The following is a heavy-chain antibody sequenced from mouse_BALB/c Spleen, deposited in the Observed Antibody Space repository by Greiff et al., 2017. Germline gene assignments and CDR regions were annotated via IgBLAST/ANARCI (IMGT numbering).Heavy chain of an antibody. CDR2: ISYSGST. CDR3: ARSSRYDGAWFAY. J-gene: IGHJ3*01. Sequence: EVKLQESGPSLVKPSQTLSLTCSVTGDSITSGYWNWIRKFPGNKLEYMGYISYSGSTYYNPSLKSRISITRDTSKNQYYLQLNSVTTEDTATYYCARSSRYDGAWFAYWGQGTLVTVSA. V-gene: IGHV3-8*02. D-gene: IGHD2-14*01. CDR1: GDSITSGY.